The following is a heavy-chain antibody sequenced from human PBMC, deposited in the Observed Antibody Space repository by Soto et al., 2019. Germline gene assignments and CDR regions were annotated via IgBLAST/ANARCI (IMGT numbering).Heavy chain of an antibody. CDR3: ARDNGGDWGVGAFDI. V-gene: IGHV3-48*01. CDR1: GFTLRSYS. Sequence: GGSLRLSCAASGFTLRSYSMNWVRQAPGKGLEWVSYMSSSSGTIYYADSVKGRFTISRDNAKNSLYLEMNSLRAEDTAVYFCARDNGGDWGVGAFDIWGQGTLVTVSS. D-gene: IGHD2-21*02. J-gene: IGHJ4*02. CDR2: MSSSSGTI.